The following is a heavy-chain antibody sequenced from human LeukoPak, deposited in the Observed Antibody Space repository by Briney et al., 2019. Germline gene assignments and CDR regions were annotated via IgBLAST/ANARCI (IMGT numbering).Heavy chain of an antibody. J-gene: IGHJ3*02. V-gene: IGHV1-8*01. Sequence: ASVKVSCKASGYTFTSYDINWVRQATGQGLEWMGWMNPNSGNTGYAQKFQGRVTMTRNTSISTAYMELSSLRSEDTAVYYCARDAEHYDSNAFDIWGQGTMVTVSS. D-gene: IGHD3-22*01. CDR3: ARDAEHYDSNAFDI. CDR2: MNPNSGNT. CDR1: GYTFTSYD.